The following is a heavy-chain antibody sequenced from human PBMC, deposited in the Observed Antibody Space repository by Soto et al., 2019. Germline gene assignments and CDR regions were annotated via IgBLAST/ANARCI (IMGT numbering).Heavy chain of an antibody. CDR2: ISGSGGST. J-gene: IGHJ4*02. CDR1: RFTFSSYA. V-gene: IGHV3-23*01. Sequence: PGGSLRLSCAASRFTFSSYAMSWVRQAPGKGLEWVSAISGSGGSTYYADSVKGRFTISRDNSKNTLYLQMNSLRAEDTAVYYCAKTSRPYCTNGVCYEYYFDYWGQGTLVTVSS. CDR3: AKTSRPYCTNGVCYEYYFDY. D-gene: IGHD2-8*01.